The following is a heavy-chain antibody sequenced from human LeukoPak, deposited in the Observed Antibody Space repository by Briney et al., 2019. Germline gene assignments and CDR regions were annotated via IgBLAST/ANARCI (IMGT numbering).Heavy chain of an antibody. J-gene: IGHJ4*02. CDR1: GGSFSGYY. CDR3: ARDERRDGYNLDY. CDR2: IYYSGST. V-gene: IGHV4-59*01. D-gene: IGHD5-24*01. Sequence: PSETLSLTCAVYGGSFSGYYWSWIRQPPGKGLEWIGYIYYSGSTNYNPSLKSRVTISVDTSKNQFSLKLSSVTAADTAVYYCARDERRDGYNLDYWGQGTLVTVSS.